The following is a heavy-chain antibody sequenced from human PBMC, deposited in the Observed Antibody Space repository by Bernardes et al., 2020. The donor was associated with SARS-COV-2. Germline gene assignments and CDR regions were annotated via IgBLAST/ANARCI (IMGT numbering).Heavy chain of an antibody. J-gene: IGHJ6*04. D-gene: IGHD3-10*01. V-gene: IGHV1-18*04. CDR2: ISAYNGNT. CDR3: AVANYYYGSGSYGPPNYYYYGMDV. Sequence: ASVKVSCKASGYTFTSYGISWVRQAPGQGLEWMGWISAYNGNTNYAQKLQGRVTMTTDTSTSTAYMELRSLRSDDTAVYYCAVANYYYGSGSYGPPNYYYYGMDVWGKGTTVTVSS. CDR1: GYTFTSYG.